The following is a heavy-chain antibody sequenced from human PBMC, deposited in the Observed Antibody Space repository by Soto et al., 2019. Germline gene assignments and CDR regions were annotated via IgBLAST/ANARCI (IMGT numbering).Heavy chain of an antibody. J-gene: IGHJ4*02. CDR3: ERHPTCLLLSDC. CDR2: VYYTGNT. Sequence: QLQLQESGPGLVKTSETLSLTCTVSGASISNSNYYWGWIRQPPGKGLEWIGRVYYTGNTYYTPSLKFRVTIAGDPLRDRCSLPLGSVHHSDRAVYFCERHPTCLLLSDCWGQGDLVIVSS. D-gene: IGHD3-22*01. V-gene: IGHV4-39*01. CDR1: GASISNSNYY.